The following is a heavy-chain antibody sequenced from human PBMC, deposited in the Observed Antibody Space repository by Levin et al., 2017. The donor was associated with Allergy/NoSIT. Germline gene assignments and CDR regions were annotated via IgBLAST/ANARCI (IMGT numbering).Heavy chain of an antibody. CDR2: LYDSGST. CDR3: ARHLRGDDFKSYYYYGMDV. J-gene: IGHJ6*02. CDR1: GASISSYY. Sequence: SETLSLTCTVSGASISSYYWSWIRQPPGKGLEWLGYLYDSGSTNYNPSLKSRVTISRDTSKNQFSLKVSSVTAADTAVYFCARHLRGDDFKSYYYYGMDVWGQGTTVTVSS. D-gene: IGHD2-21*02. V-gene: IGHV4-59*08.